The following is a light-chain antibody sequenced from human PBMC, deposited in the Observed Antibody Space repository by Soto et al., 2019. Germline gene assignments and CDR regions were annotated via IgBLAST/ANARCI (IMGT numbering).Light chain of an antibody. J-gene: IGKJ5*01. CDR1: QSVRTY. CDR2: DAS. Sequence: TQSPVTLSLSPGERATLSXXAXQSVRTYLAWYQVKPGQAPRLLIYDASRRASGVPARFSGSGSGTDFTLTISSLEPEDFALYYCQQRNTWPPITFGQGTRLEIK. V-gene: IGKV3-11*01. CDR3: QQRNTWPPIT.